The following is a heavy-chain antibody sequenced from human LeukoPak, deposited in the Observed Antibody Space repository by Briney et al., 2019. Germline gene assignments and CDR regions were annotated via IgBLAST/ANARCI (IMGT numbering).Heavy chain of an antibody. Sequence: GGSLRLSCAASGFTFSSYAMSWVRQAPGKGLEWVANIKQDGSEKYYVDSVKGRFTISRDNAKNSLYLQMNSLRAEDTAVYYCARDRSSGWYYYYGMDVWGQGTTVTVSS. J-gene: IGHJ6*02. CDR3: ARDRSSGWYYYYGMDV. CDR2: IKQDGSEK. D-gene: IGHD6-19*01. V-gene: IGHV3-7*01. CDR1: GFTFSSYA.